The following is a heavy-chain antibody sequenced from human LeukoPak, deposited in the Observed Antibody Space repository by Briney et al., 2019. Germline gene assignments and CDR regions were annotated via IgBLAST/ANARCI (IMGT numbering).Heavy chain of an antibody. D-gene: IGHD2-15*01. CDR2: IYHTGNT. V-gene: IGHV4-38-2*01. CDR3: ATSGVLYWIQT. Sequence: SETLSLTCSVSGYSLSDGFYWGWIRQPPGKGLEWIGTIYHTGNTYYNPPLESRITISVDTSKNQFSLKLTSVTATDTAVYYCATSGVLYWIQTWGQGTLVTVSS. J-gene: IGHJ5*02. CDR1: GYSLSDGFY.